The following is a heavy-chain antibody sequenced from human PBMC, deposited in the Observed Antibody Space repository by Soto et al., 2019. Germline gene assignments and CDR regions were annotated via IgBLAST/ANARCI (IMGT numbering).Heavy chain of an antibody. D-gene: IGHD3-3*01. CDR3: ARSEYDFWSGYPRA. CDR1: GFTFSSYS. Sequence: GGSLRLSCAASGFTFSSYSMNWVRQAPGKGLECVSSISSSSSYIYYADSVKGRFTISRDNAKNSLYLQMNSLRAEDTAVYYRARSEYDFWSGYPRAWDQGTLVTVSS. V-gene: IGHV3-21*01. J-gene: IGHJ5*02. CDR2: ISSSSSYI.